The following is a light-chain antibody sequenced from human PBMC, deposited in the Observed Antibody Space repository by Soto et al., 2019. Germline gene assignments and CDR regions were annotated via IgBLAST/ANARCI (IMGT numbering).Light chain of an antibody. CDR3: QKYNNAPRT. J-gene: IGKJ1*01. V-gene: IGKV1-27*01. CDR2: AAY. Sequence: DIQMTQAPSSLSASVGDRVTITCRARQGISTYLAWYQQKPGKVPKLLIYAAYTLQSGVPSRFSGSGSGTDFTLTISSLQPEDVATYYCQKYNNAPRTFGQGTKVEIK. CDR1: QGISTY.